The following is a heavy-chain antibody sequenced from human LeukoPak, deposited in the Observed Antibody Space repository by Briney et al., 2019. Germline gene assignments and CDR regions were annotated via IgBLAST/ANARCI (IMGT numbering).Heavy chain of an antibody. CDR2: IYYSGST. Sequence: SETLSLTCTLSGDSISSSSYYWGWIRQPPGKGLEWIGSIYYSGSTYYNPSLKSRVTISVDTSKNQFSLKLSSVTAADTAVYYCARLRYCSSTTCSPFDPWGQGTLVTVSS. V-gene: IGHV4-39*01. J-gene: IGHJ5*02. D-gene: IGHD2-2*01. CDR3: ARLRYCSSTTCSPFDP. CDR1: GDSISSSSYY.